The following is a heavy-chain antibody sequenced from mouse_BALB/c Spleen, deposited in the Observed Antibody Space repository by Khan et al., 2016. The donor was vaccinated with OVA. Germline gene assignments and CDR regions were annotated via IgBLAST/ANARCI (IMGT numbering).Heavy chain of an antibody. D-gene: IGHD2-4*01. CDR3: VKGDDYDGTY. CDR1: GYTFTNYG. CDR2: INTYTGET. V-gene: IGHV9-3-1*01. J-gene: IGHJ3*01. Sequence: QIQLVQSGPELKKPGEIVKISCKASGYTFTNYGMNWVKQAPGKGLKWMGWINTYTGETTCADDFKGRFAFSLETSASTAYLQINSLRNEDTATYFCVKGDDYDGTYWGQGTLVTVSA.